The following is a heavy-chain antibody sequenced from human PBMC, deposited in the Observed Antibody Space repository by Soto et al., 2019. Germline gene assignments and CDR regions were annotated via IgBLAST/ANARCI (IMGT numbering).Heavy chain of an antibody. CDR2: ISAFSDSI. CDR3: AKKRRSGGDNWYFDY. CDR1: GFIFSSYS. V-gene: IGHV3-23*01. Sequence: GGSLRLSCAASGFIFSSYSMYWVRQAPGKGPEGVAGISAFSDSILYADSVEGRFTISRDNSKNTLYLQLNSLRADDTAVYFCAKKRRSGGDNWYFDYWGQGILVTSPQ. D-gene: IGHD2-21*02. J-gene: IGHJ4*02.